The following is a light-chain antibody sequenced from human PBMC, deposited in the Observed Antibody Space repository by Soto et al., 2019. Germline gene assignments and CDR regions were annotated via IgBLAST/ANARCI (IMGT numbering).Light chain of an antibody. V-gene: IGLV2-14*01. Sequence: QSVLTQPASVSGSSGQSITISCTGTTSDFVSWYQQSPGQAPKLIIYEVANRPSGVSDRFSGSKSGNTASLTISGLRDDDEADYYCSSYTRRATLVFGGGTQLTVL. CDR2: EVA. J-gene: IGLJ2*01. CDR1: TSDF. CDR3: SSYTRRATLV.